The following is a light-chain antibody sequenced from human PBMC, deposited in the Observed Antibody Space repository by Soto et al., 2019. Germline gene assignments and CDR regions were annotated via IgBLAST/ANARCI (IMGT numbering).Light chain of an antibody. CDR1: QTVSIF. CDR3: QQSYTAPLS. CDR2: SAS. V-gene: IGKV1-39*01. Sequence: DIRMTQSPPSLSASVGDRVSITCRASQTVSIFVNWYQQKSGQAPKALIHSASTLQTGVPPRFTGSGDGTDFTLTINYVHPVDFATYYCQQSYTAPLSFGQGTRL. J-gene: IGKJ5*01.